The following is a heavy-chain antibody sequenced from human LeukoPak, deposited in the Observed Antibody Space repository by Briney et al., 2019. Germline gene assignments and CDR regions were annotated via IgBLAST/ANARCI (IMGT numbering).Heavy chain of an antibody. V-gene: IGHV4-59*08. Sequence: PSETLSLTCTVSGGSIGSYYWSWIRQPPGKGLEWIGYIYYSGSTDYNPSLKSRVTISVDTSKNQFSLKLSSVTAADTAVYYCARATFDYYMDVWGKGTTVTVSS. CDR2: IYYSGST. CDR3: ARATFDYYMDV. J-gene: IGHJ6*03. CDR1: GGSIGSYY. D-gene: IGHD2/OR15-2a*01.